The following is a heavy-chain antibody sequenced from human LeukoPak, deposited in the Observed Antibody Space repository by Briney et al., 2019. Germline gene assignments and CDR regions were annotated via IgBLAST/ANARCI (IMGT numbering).Heavy chain of an antibody. J-gene: IGHJ4*02. CDR3: ARDEVGAPPIDY. V-gene: IGHV3-74*01. D-gene: IGHD1-26*01. CDR1: GFAFSSHW. CDR2: INGDGSST. Sequence: GGSLRLSCEASGFAFSSHWMHWVRQAPGKGLVWVSDINGDGSSTGYADFVKGRFTTSRDNAKNTLYLQMNSLRAEDSAVYYCARDEVGAPPIDYWGQGALVTVSS.